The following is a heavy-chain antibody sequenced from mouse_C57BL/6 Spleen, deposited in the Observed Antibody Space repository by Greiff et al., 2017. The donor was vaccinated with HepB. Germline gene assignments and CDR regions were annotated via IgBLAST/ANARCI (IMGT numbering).Heavy chain of an antibody. CDR1: GFTFSSYT. CDR2: ISGGGGNT. Sequence: EVQVVESGGGLVKPGGSLKLSCAASGFTFSSYTMSWVRQTPEKRLEWVATISGGGGNTYYPDSVKGRFTISRDNAKNTLYLQMSSLRSEDTALYYCARHITTVGYYFDYWGQGTTLTVSS. J-gene: IGHJ2*01. D-gene: IGHD1-1*01. CDR3: ARHITTVGYYFDY. V-gene: IGHV5-9*01.